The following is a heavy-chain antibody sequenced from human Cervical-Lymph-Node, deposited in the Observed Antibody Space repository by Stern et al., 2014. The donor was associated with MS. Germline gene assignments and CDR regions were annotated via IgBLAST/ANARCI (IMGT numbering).Heavy chain of an antibody. J-gene: IGHJ5*02. CDR1: GGSISSSGYY. V-gene: IGHV4-61*02. Sequence: QVQLVESGPGLVKPSQTLSLTCTVSGGSISSSGYYWSWIRQPADKGLEWIGRIHDSGSTYYHPSLKSRVTISMHTAKHQFSLTRPCVTAADTAVYYCATTRWDLFTWNWFDPWGQGTLVTVSS. D-gene: IGHD1-26*01. CDR2: IHDSGST. CDR3: ATTRWDLFTWNWFDP.